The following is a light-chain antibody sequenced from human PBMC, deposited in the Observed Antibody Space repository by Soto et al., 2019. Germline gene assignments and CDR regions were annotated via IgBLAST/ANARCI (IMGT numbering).Light chain of an antibody. CDR3: SSYAGSDNPYV. J-gene: IGLJ1*01. CDR2: EVS. Sequence: QSVLTQPASVSGSPGQSITISCTGTSSDVGSYHYVSWFQQHPGKAPKLIIFEVSDRPSGVSTRFSGSKSGDTASLTISGLQADDEADYYCSSYAGSDNPYVFGTGTKVTVL. V-gene: IGLV2-14*01. CDR1: SSDVGSYHY.